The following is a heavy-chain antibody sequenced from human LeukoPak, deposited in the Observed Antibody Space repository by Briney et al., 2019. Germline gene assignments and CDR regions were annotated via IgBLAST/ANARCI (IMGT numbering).Heavy chain of an antibody. Sequence: PGGSLRLSCAASGFTFSSYAMHWVRQAPGKGLEWVAVISYDGSNKYYADSVKGRFTISRDNSKNTLYLQMNSLRAEDTAVYYCAKDNYYDSSGYLEVWGQGTLVTVSS. J-gene: IGHJ4*02. CDR3: AKDNYYDSSGYLEV. CDR1: GFTFSSYA. D-gene: IGHD3-22*01. V-gene: IGHV3-30*04. CDR2: ISYDGSNK.